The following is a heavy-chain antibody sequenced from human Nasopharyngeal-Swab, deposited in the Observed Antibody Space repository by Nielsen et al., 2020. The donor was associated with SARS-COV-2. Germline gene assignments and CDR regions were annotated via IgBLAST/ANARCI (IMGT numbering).Heavy chain of an antibody. J-gene: IGHJ6*02. D-gene: IGHD3-3*01. Sequence: GSLRLSCAASGFTFSSYSMNWVRQAPGKGLEWVSSISSSSSYIYYADSVKGRFTISRDNAKNSLYLQMNSLRAEDTAVYYCARDREVSITIFEVVNDPYYYYGMDVWGQGTTVTVSS. CDR2: ISSSSSYI. V-gene: IGHV3-21*01. CDR3: ARDREVSITIFEVVNDPYYYYGMDV. CDR1: GFTFSSYS.